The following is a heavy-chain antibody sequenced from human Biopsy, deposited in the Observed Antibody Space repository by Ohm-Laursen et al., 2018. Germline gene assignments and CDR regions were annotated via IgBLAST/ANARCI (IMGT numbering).Heavy chain of an antibody. CDR3: ARDYDTSGYYYVS. D-gene: IGHD3-22*01. CDR2: IFYRGST. Sequence: GTLSLTCTVSGGSISNNNYYWGWVRQPPGKGLEWIGSIFYRGSTHYKPSLKSRVNISVDTSKNQFSLKLNSVTAADTAVYYCARDYDTSGYYYVSWGQGTLVTVSS. V-gene: IGHV4-39*01. CDR1: GGSISNNNYY. J-gene: IGHJ5*02.